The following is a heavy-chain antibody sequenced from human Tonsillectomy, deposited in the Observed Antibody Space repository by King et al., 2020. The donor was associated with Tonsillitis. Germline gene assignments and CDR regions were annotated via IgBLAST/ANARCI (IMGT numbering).Heavy chain of an antibody. V-gene: IGHV3-30*18. Sequence: VQLVESGGGVVQPGKSLRLSCAASGFTFSSYGMHWVRQAPGKGLEWVAVISYDGSNKYYADSVKGRFTISRDNSKNTLYLQMNSLRAEDTAVYYCAKFRPLSGSYSADGMDVWGQGTTVTVSS. J-gene: IGHJ6*02. CDR2: ISYDGSNK. CDR3: AKFRPLSGSYSADGMDV. CDR1: GFTFSSYG. D-gene: IGHD1-26*01.